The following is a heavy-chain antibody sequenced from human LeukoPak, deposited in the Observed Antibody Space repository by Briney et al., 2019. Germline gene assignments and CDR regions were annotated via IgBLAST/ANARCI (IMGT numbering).Heavy chain of an antibody. Sequence: PSETLSLTCTVPGGSISSNYWTWIRQPPGKALEWIGYIYYSGSTNYNPSLKSRVTISVDTSENQFSLKLSSVTAADTALYYCARVHSAGYYYYLNVWGKGTTVTVSS. J-gene: IGHJ6*03. CDR3: ARVHSAGYYYYLNV. CDR2: IYYSGST. CDR1: GGSISSNY. V-gene: IGHV4-59*08. D-gene: IGHD2-15*01.